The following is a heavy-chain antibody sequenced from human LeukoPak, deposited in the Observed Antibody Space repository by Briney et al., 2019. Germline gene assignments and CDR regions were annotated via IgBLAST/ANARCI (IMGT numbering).Heavy chain of an antibody. D-gene: IGHD2-15*01. CDR3: AKDSIVVVDY. V-gene: IGHV3-23*01. CDR2: ISGSGGST. J-gene: IGHJ4*02. Sequence: GGSLRLSCAASGFTFSSYAMTWVRQAPGKGLKWVSAISGSGGSTYYADSVKGRFTISRDNSKNTLYLQMSSLRAEDTAVYYCAKDSIVVVDYWGQGTLVTVSS. CDR1: GFTFSSYA.